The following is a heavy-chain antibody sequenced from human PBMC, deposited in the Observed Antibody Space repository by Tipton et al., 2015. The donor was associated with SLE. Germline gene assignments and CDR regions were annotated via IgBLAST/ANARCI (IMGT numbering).Heavy chain of an antibody. V-gene: IGHV1-18*01. D-gene: IGHD3-22*01. J-gene: IGHJ3*01. Sequence: QSGAEVKKPEASVKISCKASGYTFNTYGISWVRQAPGQGLEWMGWISTYNGRTHYAQNIEGRVTMTADTSTNTLYMELRSLRSDDTALYYCARDYYETSGYAFDAFDVWGQGTMVTVSS. CDR1: GYTFNTYG. CDR3: ARDYYETSGYAFDAFDV. CDR2: ISTYNGRT.